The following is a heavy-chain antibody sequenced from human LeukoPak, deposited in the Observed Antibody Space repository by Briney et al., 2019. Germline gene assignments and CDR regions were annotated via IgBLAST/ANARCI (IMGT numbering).Heavy chain of an antibody. V-gene: IGHV4-59*01. Sequence: SETLSLTCAVYGGSFSSYYWSWIRQPPGKGLEWIGYIYYSGSTNYNPSLKSRVTISVDTSKNQFSLKLSSVTAADTAVYYCARGLRRWFWAAAGNYYYMDVWGKGTTVTISS. CDR1: GGSFSSYY. D-gene: IGHD6-13*01. CDR3: ARGLRRWFWAAAGNYYYMDV. J-gene: IGHJ6*03. CDR2: IYYSGST.